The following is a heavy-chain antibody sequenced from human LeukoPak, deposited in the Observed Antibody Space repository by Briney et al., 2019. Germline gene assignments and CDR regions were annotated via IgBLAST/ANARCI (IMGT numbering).Heavy chain of an antibody. CDR1: GFTFSSYT. Sequence: GGSLRLSCVASGFTFSSYTMHWVRQAPGKGLEWVSLISWDGGSTYYADSVKGRFTISRDNSKNSLYLQMNSLRTEDTALYYCAKDSSGWGYFDYWGQGTLVTVSS. CDR3: AKDSSGWGYFDY. CDR2: ISWDGGST. V-gene: IGHV3-43*01. J-gene: IGHJ4*02. D-gene: IGHD6-19*01.